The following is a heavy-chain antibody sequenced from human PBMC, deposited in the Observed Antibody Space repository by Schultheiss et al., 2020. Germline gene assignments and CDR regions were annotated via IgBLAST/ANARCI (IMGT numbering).Heavy chain of an antibody. D-gene: IGHD3-10*01. J-gene: IGHJ6*02. CDR3: GRDYTMVRVPDYYYGMDV. CDR1: GYTFTSYA. CDR2: INTNTGNP. V-gene: IGHV7-4-1*02. Sequence: ASVKVSCKASGYTFTSYAMNWVRQAPGQGLEWMGWINTNTGNPTYAQGFTGRFVFSLDTSVSTAYLQISSLKAEDTAVYYCGRDYTMVRVPDYYYGMDVWGQGTTVTVSS.